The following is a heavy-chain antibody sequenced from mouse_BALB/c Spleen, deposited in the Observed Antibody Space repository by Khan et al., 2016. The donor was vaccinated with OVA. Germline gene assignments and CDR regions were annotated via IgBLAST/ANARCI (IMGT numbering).Heavy chain of an antibody. J-gene: IGHJ2*01. CDR1: GFTFSAYG. CDR2: INTDGYYT. D-gene: IGHD1-1*01. V-gene: IGHV5-6*01. CDR3: ANHLAGSVAY. Sequence: EVELVESGGDLVRPGASLKLSCAASGFTFSAYGMPWVRQSPDKSLEWVATINTDGYYTYYPDNLKGRFIISRDNSSNTPYLQLRSLKSEDTAMDYCANHLAGSVAYWGQGTTVTVSA.